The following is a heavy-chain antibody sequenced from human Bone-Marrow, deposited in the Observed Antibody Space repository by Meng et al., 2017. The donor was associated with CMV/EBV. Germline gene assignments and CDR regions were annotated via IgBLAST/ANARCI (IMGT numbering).Heavy chain of an antibody. D-gene: IGHD3-22*01. CDR1: GFTFSSYA. Sequence: GESLKISCAASGFTFSSYAMHWVRQAPGKGLEWVAVISYDGSNKYYADSVKGRFTISRDNSKNTLYLQMNSLRAEDTAVYYCAKTGGYYLYYFDYWGQGTLVTVSS. CDR3: AKTGGYYLYYFDY. V-gene: IGHV3-30*04. CDR2: ISYDGSNK. J-gene: IGHJ4*02.